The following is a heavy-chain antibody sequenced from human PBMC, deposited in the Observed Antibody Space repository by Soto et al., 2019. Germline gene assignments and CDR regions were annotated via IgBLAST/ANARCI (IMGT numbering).Heavy chain of an antibody. CDR2: IIPIFGTA. CDR1: GGTFSSYA. CDR3: ARARDSSSWSEDYYYYGMDV. V-gene: IGHV1-69*01. J-gene: IGHJ6*02. D-gene: IGHD6-13*01. Sequence: QVQLVQSGAEVKKPGSSVKVSCKASGGTFSSYAISWVRQAPGQGLEWMGGIIPIFGTANYAQKFQGRVTITADESTRTAYMELSSLRSEDTAVYYCARARDSSSWSEDYYYYGMDVWGQGTTVTVSS.